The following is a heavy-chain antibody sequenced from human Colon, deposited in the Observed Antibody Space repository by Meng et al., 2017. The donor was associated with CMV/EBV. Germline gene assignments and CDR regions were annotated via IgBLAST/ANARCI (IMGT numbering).Heavy chain of an antibody. J-gene: IGHJ6*03. V-gene: IGHV5-51*01. CDR2: IYPGDSDA. Sequence: GESLKISCEGSGYSFSKFWMGWVRQKPGKGLEWVGVIYPGDSDARYSPSFQGQVTMSVDKSITTAFLQWDSLKASDSGIYYCARRGGYCSNGLCFSAPKDFSYYYHMDVWGQGTTVTVSS. CDR3: ARRGGYCSNGLCFSAPKDFSYYYHMDV. D-gene: IGHD2-8*01. CDR1: GYSFSKFW.